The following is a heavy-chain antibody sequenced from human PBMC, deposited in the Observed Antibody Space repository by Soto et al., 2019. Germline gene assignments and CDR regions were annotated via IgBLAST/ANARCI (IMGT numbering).Heavy chain of an antibody. J-gene: IGHJ4*02. Sequence: QVHLQEAGPGLVKPSQTLSLTCSVSGGSISSADYFWTWIRQSPGKGLEWMGYIFHSGTTYYNPSLKGRIIISIENSKKQFSLRLTSVTAADSAVYFCAREPYLPKARNDFWGQGTLVTVSS. V-gene: IGHV4-30-4*01. CDR3: AREPYLPKARNDF. CDR1: GGSISSADYF. CDR2: IFHSGTT.